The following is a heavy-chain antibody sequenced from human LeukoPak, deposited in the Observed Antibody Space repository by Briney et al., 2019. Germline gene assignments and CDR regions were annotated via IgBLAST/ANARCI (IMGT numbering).Heavy chain of an antibody. Sequence: ASVKVSCKASGYTFTGYYMHWVRPAPGQGLEWMGWINPNSGGTNYAQKFQGRVTMTRDTSISTAYMELSRLRSDDTAVYYCARSTYYDFWSGYYPFDYWGQGTLVTVSS. J-gene: IGHJ4*02. CDR3: ARSTYYDFWSGYYPFDY. CDR2: INPNSGGT. CDR1: GYTFTGYY. D-gene: IGHD3-3*01. V-gene: IGHV1-2*02.